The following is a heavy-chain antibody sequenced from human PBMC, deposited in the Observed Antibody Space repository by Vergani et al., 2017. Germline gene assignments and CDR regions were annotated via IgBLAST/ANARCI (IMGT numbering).Heavy chain of an antibody. J-gene: IGHJ5*02. CDR3: ARDSWTSELRGVYWLDT. V-gene: IGHV4-61*02. D-gene: IGHD3-10*01. CDR1: GGSITSGSFY. CDR2: IHSSETT. Sequence: QVQLHESGPGLVKPSQTLSLTCTVSGGSITSGSFYWSWIRQPAGKGLEWIGRIHSSETTNYNPSLKSRVTLSLDTSKNQLSLRMTSVTAADTAVYYCARDSWTSELRGVYWLDTLGQGTLVSVSS.